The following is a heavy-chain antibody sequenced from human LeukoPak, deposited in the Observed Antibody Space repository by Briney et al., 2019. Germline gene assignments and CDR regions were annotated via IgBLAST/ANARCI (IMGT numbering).Heavy chain of an antibody. CDR1: GGSISSSNW. CDR2: IHHSGST. V-gene: IGHV4-4*02. J-gene: IGHJ4*02. CDR3: ARVWDNSNYLHDY. Sequence: SETLSLTCAVSGGSISSSNWWSWVRQPPGKGLEWIGEIHHSGSTYYNPSLKSRVTISVDRSKNQFSLKLSSVTAADTAVYFCARVWDNSNYLHDYWGQGTLVTVSS. D-gene: IGHD2/OR15-2a*01.